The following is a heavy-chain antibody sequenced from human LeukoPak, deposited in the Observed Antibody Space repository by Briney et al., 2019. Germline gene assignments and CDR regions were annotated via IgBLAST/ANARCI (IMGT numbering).Heavy chain of an antibody. D-gene: IGHD1-26*01. V-gene: IGHV3-23*01. Sequence: GGSLRLSCAASGFTFSSYAMTWVRQAPGKGLEWVSVISGSGGRTYYADSVKGRFTISRDNSKNTLYLQMNSLRAEDTAVYYCAKAPKRGGSYYPFDYWGQGTLVTVSS. CDR3: AKAPKRGGSYYPFDY. CDR2: ISGSGGRT. J-gene: IGHJ4*02. CDR1: GFTFSSYA.